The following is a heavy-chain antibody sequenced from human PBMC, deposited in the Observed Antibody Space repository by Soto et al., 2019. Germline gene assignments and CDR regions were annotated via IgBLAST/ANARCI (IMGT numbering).Heavy chain of an antibody. V-gene: IGHV3-23*01. CDR2: LSGSGGST. CDR1: GFTFSSYA. D-gene: IGHD3-10*01. J-gene: IGHJ6*02. CDR3: AKGGLYGSGSYYNAGNYYYYGMDV. Sequence: EVQLLESGGDLVQPGGSLRVSCAASGFTFSSYAMTWVRQAPGKGLEWVSSLSGSGGSTYYADSVKGRFTISRDNSKNTLYLHMTSLRAEDTAVYYCAKGGLYGSGSYYNAGNYYYYGMDVWGQGTTVTVSS.